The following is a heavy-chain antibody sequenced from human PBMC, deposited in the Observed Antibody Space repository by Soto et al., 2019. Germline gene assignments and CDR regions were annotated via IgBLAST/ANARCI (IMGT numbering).Heavy chain of an antibody. V-gene: IGHV3-73*01. J-gene: IGHJ4*02. Sequence: PGGSLRLSCAASGFNFSGSVIHWVRQASGKGLEWVGRIRSKAYNYATGYAASVEGRFTVSRDDSTNTAYLQMNSLKSEDTAVYYCSRLVVWGQGSLVTVPQ. D-gene: IGHD2-15*01. CDR1: GFNFSGSV. CDR3: SRLVV. CDR2: IRSKAYNYAT.